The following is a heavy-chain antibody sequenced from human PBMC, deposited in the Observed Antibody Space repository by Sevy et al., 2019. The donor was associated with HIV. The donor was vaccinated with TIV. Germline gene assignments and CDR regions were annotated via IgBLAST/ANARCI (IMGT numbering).Heavy chain of an antibody. CDR3: ASYDSSGYFWFDP. D-gene: IGHD3-22*01. J-gene: IGHJ5*02. CDR2: IKEDGSDK. V-gene: IGHV3-7*01. Sequence: GGSLRLSCAASRFTFSSYWMSWVRQAPGKGLEWVANIKEDGSDKYYVDSVKGRFTISRDNAKNSVYLQMNSLRDEDTAVYYCASYDSSGYFWFDPWGQRTLVTVSS. CDR1: RFTFSSYW.